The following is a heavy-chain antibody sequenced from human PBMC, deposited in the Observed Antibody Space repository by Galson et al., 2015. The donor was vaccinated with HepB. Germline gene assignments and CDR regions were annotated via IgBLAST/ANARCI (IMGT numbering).Heavy chain of an antibody. J-gene: IGHJ5*02. CDR3: ARGALVVVVDATQNNWFDP. CDR2: ISAYNGNT. Sequence: QSGAEVKKPGASVKVSCKASGYTFSSYSITWVRQAPGQGLEWMGWISAYNGNTDFAQKFQGRVTMTTDTSTSTAYMELRSLRSDDTAVYYCARGALVVVVDATQNNWFDPWGQGTLVTVSS. V-gene: IGHV1-18*01. D-gene: IGHD2-15*01. CDR1: GYTFSSYS.